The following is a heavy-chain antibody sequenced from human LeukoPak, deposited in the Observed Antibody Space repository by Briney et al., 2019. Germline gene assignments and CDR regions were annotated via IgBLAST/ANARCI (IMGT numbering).Heavy chain of an antibody. CDR1: GFTFSDYY. V-gene: IGHV3-30-3*01. CDR2: ISYDGSNK. Sequence: GGSLRLSCAVSGFTFSDYYMSWVRQAPGKGLEWVAVISYDGSNKYYADSVKGRFTISRDNSKNTLYLQMNSLRAEDTAVYYCARRVGATGEDYFDYWGQGTLVTVSS. J-gene: IGHJ4*02. D-gene: IGHD1-26*01. CDR3: ARRVGATGEDYFDY.